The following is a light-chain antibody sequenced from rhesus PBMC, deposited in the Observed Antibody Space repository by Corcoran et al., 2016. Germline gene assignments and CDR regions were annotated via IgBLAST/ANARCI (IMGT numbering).Light chain of an antibody. J-gene: IGKJ2*01. CDR1: QSISSW. V-gene: IGKV1-22*01. Sequence: DIQMTQSPSSLPASVGDTVTITCRASQSISSWLAWYQQKPGKAPQLLFYKASTLQSGVPSRFSGSGSGTDFTLTIRSLQSEDFATYYCQQYSSSPYSFGQGTKVEIK. CDR2: KAS. CDR3: QQYSSSPYS.